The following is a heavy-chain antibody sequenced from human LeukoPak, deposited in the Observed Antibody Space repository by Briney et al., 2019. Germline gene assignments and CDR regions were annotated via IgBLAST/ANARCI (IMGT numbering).Heavy chain of an antibody. CDR3: ARETPNCTNGVCYLLFDY. Sequence: PSETLSLTCTVSGGAISSYYWSWIRQPAGKGLEWIGRIYTSGSTNYNPSLKSRVTMSVDTSKNQFSLKLSSVTAADTAVYYCARETPNCTNGVCYLLFDYWGQGTLVTVSS. CDR1: GGAISSYY. J-gene: IGHJ4*02. D-gene: IGHD2-8*01. CDR2: IYTSGST. V-gene: IGHV4-4*07.